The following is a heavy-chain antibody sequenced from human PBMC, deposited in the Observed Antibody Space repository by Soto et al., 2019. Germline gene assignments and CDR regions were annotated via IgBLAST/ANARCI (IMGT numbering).Heavy chain of an antibody. J-gene: IGHJ6*02. Sequence: QVQLVESGGGVVQPGRSLRLSCAASGFILSTYAMYWVRQAPGKGLEWVAVISYDGNNKYYADSVKGRFTISRDNSKNTMYLKMNSLRAEDTAVYYCARAGCDGGSCYTLVGLRYGMDVWVQGTTVTVSS. CDR2: ISYDGNNK. CDR1: GFILSTYA. CDR3: ARAGCDGGSCYTLVGLRYGMDV. D-gene: IGHD2-15*01. V-gene: IGHV3-30-3*01.